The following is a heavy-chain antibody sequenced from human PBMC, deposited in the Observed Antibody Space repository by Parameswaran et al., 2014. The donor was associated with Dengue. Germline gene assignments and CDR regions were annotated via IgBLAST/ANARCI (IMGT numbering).Heavy chain of an antibody. V-gene: IGHV4-31*02. D-gene: IGHD3-3*01. J-gene: IGHJ3*02. Sequence: WIRQPPGKGLEWIGYIYYSGSTYYNPSLKSRVTISVDTSKNQFSLKLSSVTAADTAVYYCARRAPDFWSGYYTVHDAFDIWGQGTMVTVSS. CDR3: ARRAPDFWSGYYTVHDAFDI. CDR2: IYYSGST.